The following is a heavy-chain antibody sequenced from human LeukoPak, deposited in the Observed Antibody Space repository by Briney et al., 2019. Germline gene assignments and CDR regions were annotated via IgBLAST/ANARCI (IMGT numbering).Heavy chain of an antibody. CDR1: GGTFSSYA. CDR3: ASSIAAAGRTGWFDP. D-gene: IGHD6-13*01. V-gene: IGHV1-69*04. CDR2: IIPILGIA. J-gene: IGHJ5*02. Sequence: ASVKVSCKASGGTFSSYAISWVRQAPGQGLEWMGRIIPILGIANYAQKFQGSVTITADKSTSTAYMELSSLRSEDTAVYYCASSIAAAGRTGWFDPWGQGTLVTVSS.